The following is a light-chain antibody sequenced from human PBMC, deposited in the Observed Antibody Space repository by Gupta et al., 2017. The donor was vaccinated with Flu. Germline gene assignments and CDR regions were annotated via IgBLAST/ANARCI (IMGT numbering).Light chain of an antibody. J-gene: IGKJ1*01. Sequence: ISCKASLGVGYSDGNTYLHLFQQRPGQAPRRPIYNVSKRGSGVPDRFSGSGSGTYFTLRISRVEAEDVGVYYCMQGAHWPGAFGQGTKVEIK. CDR2: NVS. CDR3: MQGAHWPGA. CDR1: LGVGYSDGNTY. V-gene: IGKV2-30*01.